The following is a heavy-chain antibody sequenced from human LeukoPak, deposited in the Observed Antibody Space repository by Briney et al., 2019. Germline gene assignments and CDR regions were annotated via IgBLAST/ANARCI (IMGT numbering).Heavy chain of an antibody. Sequence: SETLSLTCTVSGGSISSYYWSWIRQPPGKGLEWIGYIYYSGSTNYNPSLKSRVTISVDTSKNQFSLKLSSVTAADTAVYYCARYYYDSRVYSRPPVFDPGGQGPLVTVSS. D-gene: IGHD3-22*01. J-gene: IGHJ5*02. V-gene: IGHV4-59*01. CDR1: GGSISSYY. CDR3: ARYYYDSRVYSRPPVFDP. CDR2: IYYSGST.